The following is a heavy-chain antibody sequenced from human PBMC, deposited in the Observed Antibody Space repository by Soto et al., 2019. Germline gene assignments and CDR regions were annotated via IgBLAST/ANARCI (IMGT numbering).Heavy chain of an antibody. CDR2: INSDGSST. Sequence: EVQLVESGGGLVQPGGSLRVSCAASGFTFSSYWMHWVRQAPGKGLVWVSRINSDGSSTSYADSVKGRFTISRDNAKNTLYLHMNSLRAEDTAIYYCARRGAVAGLHYWGQGTLGTVSS. V-gene: IGHV3-74*01. J-gene: IGHJ4*02. CDR3: ARRGAVAGLHY. D-gene: IGHD6-19*01. CDR1: GFTFSSYW.